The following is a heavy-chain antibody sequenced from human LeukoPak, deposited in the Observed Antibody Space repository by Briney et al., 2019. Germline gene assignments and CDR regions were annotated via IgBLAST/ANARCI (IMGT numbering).Heavy chain of an antibody. V-gene: IGHV3-30*02. J-gene: IGHJ6*03. CDR1: GFTFSSYG. CDR3: AKDMGGHYYYYYMDV. D-gene: IGHD3-16*01. CDR2: IRYDGSNK. Sequence: GGSLRLSCAASGFTFSSYGMHWVRQAPGKGLEWVAFIRYDGSNKYYADSVKGRFTISRDNSKNTLYLQMNSLRAEDTAVYYCAKDMGGHYYYYYMDVWGKGTTVTVSS.